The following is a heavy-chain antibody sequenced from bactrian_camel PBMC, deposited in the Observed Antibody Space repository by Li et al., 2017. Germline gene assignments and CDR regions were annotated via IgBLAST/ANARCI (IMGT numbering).Heavy chain of an antibody. CDR2: IGSNHNT. Sequence: HVQLVESGGDSVQAGGSLRLSCVTSLNPDSRYCLGWSRQVPGKGLEWVSSIGSNHNTYYSQAVKGRFTISRDNAKNTVYLSMNSPLSEDTALYYCVRGLWYYTHWGNGTQVTVS. CDR1: LNPDSRYC. D-gene: IGHD2*01. CDR3: VRGLWYYTH. J-gene: IGHJ4*01. V-gene: IGHV3S9*01.